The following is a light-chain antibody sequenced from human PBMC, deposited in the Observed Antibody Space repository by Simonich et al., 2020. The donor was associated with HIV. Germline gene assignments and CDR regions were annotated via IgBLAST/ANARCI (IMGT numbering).Light chain of an antibody. CDR1: SSDVGSYNL. J-gene: IGLJ3*02. CDR3: CSYTGSSTWV. V-gene: IGLV2-23*01. Sequence: QSALTQPVSVSGSPGQSITISCTGTSSDVGSYNLVSWYQQHPAKAPKLRIYEGSKRPSGVSNRVSASKSGNTASLTISGLQAEDEADYYCCSYTGSSTWVFGGGTKLTVL. CDR2: EGS.